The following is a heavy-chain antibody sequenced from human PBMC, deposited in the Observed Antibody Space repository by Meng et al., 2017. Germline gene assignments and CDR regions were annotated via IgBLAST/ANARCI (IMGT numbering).Heavy chain of an antibody. CDR1: GFRVNDAW. D-gene: IGHD6-13*01. J-gene: IGHJ4*02. V-gene: IGHV3-15*01. CDR2: INSNSDGGTT. Sequence: HVVGSGGVVVQPGGTLCLSVGALGFRVNDAWMSWVRQAPGKGLEWVGHINSNSDGGTTDYAAPVKGRFTISRDDSKNTLYLQMNSLITEDTAVYFCATGAAAADHWGQGTLVTVSS. CDR3: ATGAAAADH.